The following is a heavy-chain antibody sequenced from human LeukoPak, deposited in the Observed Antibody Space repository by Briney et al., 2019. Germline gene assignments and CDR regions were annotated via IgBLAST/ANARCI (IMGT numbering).Heavy chain of an antibody. J-gene: IGHJ5*02. CDR1: GFSFSSYW. CDR2: INSDGSST. Sequence: PGGSLRLSCAASGFSFSSYWMHWVRQAPGKGLVWVSHINSDGSSTGYADPVKGRFTISRDNTMNTMYMQMNSLRAEDTALYYCARDQPCSSTSCHYNWFDPWGQGTLVTVSS. CDR3: ARDQPCSSTSCHYNWFDP. D-gene: IGHD2-2*01. V-gene: IGHV3-74*01.